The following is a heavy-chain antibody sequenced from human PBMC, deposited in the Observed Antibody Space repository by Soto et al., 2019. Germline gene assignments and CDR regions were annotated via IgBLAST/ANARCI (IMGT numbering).Heavy chain of an antibody. V-gene: IGHV3-21*03. CDR2: ISSSSTSI. CDR3: TRDQYYYDSDGYNYIDEIDY. CDR1: GFTFRSYS. Sequence: GGSLRLSCAASGFTFRSYSMNWVRQAPGKGLEWVSSISSSSTSIYYAASVKGRFTISRDDSKSIAYLQMNSLKTEDTAMYYCTRDQYYYDSDGYNYIDEIDYWGQGTLVTVSS. D-gene: IGHD3-22*01. J-gene: IGHJ4*02.